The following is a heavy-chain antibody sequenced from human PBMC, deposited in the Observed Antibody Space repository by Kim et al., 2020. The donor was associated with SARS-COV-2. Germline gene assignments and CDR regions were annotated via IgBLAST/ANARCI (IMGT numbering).Heavy chain of an antibody. CDR2: IYYSGST. J-gene: IGHJ3*02. Sequence: SETLSLTCTVSGGSISSYYWSWIRQPPGKGLEWIGYIYYSGSTNYNPSLKSRVTISVDTSKNQSSLKLSSVTAADTAVYYCARDSGYYDSSGYRAFDIWGQGTMVTVSS. CDR3: ARDSGYYDSSGYRAFDI. D-gene: IGHD3-22*01. CDR1: GGSISSYY. V-gene: IGHV4-59*01.